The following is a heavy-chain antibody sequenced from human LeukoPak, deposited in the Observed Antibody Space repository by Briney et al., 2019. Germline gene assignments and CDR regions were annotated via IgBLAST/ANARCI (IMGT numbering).Heavy chain of an antibody. CDR2: IYHSGST. D-gene: IGHD3-16*02. Sequence: SETLSLTCTVSGYSISSGYYWGWIRQPPGKGLEWIGSIYHSGSTYYSPSLKSRVTISVDTSKNQFSLKLSSVTAADTAVYYCARERVTFGGVIVLSWFDPWGQGTLVTVSS. J-gene: IGHJ5*02. CDR3: ARERVTFGGVIVLSWFDP. CDR1: GYSISSGYY. V-gene: IGHV4-38-2*02.